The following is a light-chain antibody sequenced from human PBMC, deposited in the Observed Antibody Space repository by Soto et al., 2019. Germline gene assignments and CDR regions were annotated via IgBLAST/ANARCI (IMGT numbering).Light chain of an antibody. Sequence: EIVMTQSPATLSVSPGERATLSCRASQSVRSNLAWYQQKPGQAPRLLIYVASTRATGIPARFSGSGSGTEFTLTISSLQSEDFATYYCQQANSFPFSFGPGTKVDIK. CDR2: VAS. J-gene: IGKJ3*01. V-gene: IGKV3-15*01. CDR3: QQANSFPFS. CDR1: QSVRSN.